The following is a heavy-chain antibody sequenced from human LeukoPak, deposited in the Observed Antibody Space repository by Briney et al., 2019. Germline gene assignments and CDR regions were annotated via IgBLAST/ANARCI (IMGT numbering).Heavy chain of an antibody. CDR3: ARDGLYNYGYSYFDY. D-gene: IGHD5-18*01. CDR1: GGSFSSYH. J-gene: IGHJ4*02. V-gene: IGHV4-4*07. Sequence: SETLSLTCTVSGGSFSSYHWSWIRLPAGKGLEWIGRFHITESTNYNPSLKSRVTMSIDTSKNQFSLRLTSVTAADTAVYYCARDGLYNYGYSYFDYWGQGTLVTVFS. CDR2: FHITEST.